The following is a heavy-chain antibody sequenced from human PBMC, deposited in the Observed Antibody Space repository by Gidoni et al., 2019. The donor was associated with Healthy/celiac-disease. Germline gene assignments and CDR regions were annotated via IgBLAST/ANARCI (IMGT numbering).Heavy chain of an antibody. V-gene: IGHV4-39*07. J-gene: IGHJ3*02. Sequence: QLQLQESGPGLVKPSETRSLTCTVSGGSISRSSYYWGWIRQPPGKGLEWIGSIYYSGSPYYNPSLKSRVTISVDTSKNQFSLKLSSVTAADTAVYYCARDRMGFDDFWSGYSRSGGDAFDIWGQGTMVTVSS. CDR1: GGSISRSSYY. CDR2: IYYSGSP. CDR3: ARDRMGFDDFWSGYSRSGGDAFDI. D-gene: IGHD3-3*01.